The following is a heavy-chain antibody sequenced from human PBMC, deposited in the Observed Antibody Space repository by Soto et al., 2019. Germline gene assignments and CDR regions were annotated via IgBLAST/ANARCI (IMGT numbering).Heavy chain of an antibody. V-gene: IGHV4-59*01. CDR1: GGSIGTYY. CDR2: IDYSGRT. Sequence: PSETLSLTCTVPGGSIGTYYWSWIRQPPGKGLEWIGYIDYSGRTDQNPSLKSRVTVSLDTSKIQFSLKIRSVTTADTAVYYCARGRRSSGRHDAFDIWGQGTMVTVSS. J-gene: IGHJ3*02. CDR3: ARGRRSSGRHDAFDI. D-gene: IGHD6-19*01.